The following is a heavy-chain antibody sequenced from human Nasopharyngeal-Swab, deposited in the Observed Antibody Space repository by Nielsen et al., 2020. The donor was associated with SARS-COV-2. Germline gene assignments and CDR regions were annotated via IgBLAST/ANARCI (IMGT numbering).Heavy chain of an antibody. CDR1: GFTFSSYA. CDR3: AKGISSGWSFFDY. J-gene: IGHJ4*02. Sequence: GGSLRLSCAASGFTFSSYAMSWVRQAPGKGLEWVSAISGSGGSTYYADSVKGRFTISRDNSKNTLYLQMNSLRAEVTAVYYCAKGISSGWSFFDYWGQGTLVTVSS. V-gene: IGHV3-23*01. D-gene: IGHD6-19*01. CDR2: ISGSGGST.